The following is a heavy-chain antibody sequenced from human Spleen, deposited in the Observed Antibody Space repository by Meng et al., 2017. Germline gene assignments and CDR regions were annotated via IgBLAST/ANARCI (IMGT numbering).Heavy chain of an antibody. Sequence: QVQLVQSGAEVKKPGASVKVSCKASGYTFTSYAMHWVRQAPGQSLEWMGWITPGSGNTKYSQKFQGRLTTTTDTSASTAYMELSTLRSEDTAVYYCARDLNGDRGIYFDYWGQGTLVTVSS. V-gene: IGHV1-3*01. J-gene: IGHJ4*02. CDR1: GYTFTSYA. CDR2: ITPGSGNT. CDR3: ARDLNGDRGIYFDY. D-gene: IGHD3-10*01.